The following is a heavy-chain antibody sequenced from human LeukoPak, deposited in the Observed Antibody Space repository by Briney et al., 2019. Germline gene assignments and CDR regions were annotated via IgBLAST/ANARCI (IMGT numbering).Heavy chain of an antibody. J-gene: IGHJ4*02. Sequence: GGSLRLSCAASGFTFSNAWMSWARQAPGKGLEWVGRIKNKADGGTAEYAAPVKGRFTISRDDSKNTLYLQMNSLKTEDTAVYYCTTGKRYYCGSSGWTYLDYWGQGTLVTVSS. CDR3: TTGKRYYCGSSGWTYLDY. CDR1: GFTFSNAW. V-gene: IGHV3-15*01. CDR2: IKNKADGGTA. D-gene: IGHD3-22*01.